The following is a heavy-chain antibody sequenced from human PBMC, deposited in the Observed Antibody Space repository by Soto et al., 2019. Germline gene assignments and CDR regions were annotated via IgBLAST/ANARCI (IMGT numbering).Heavy chain of an antibody. D-gene: IGHD3-16*02. J-gene: IGHJ3*02. CDR3: ARVYDYIWGSYRRDAFDI. Sequence: ASVKVSCKASGYTFTSYGISWVRQAPGQGLEWMGWISAYNGNTNYAQKLQGRVTMTTDTSTSTAYMELRSLRSDDTAVYYCARVYDYIWGSYRRDAFDIWGQGTMVTVSS. V-gene: IGHV1-18*01. CDR1: GYTFTSYG. CDR2: ISAYNGNT.